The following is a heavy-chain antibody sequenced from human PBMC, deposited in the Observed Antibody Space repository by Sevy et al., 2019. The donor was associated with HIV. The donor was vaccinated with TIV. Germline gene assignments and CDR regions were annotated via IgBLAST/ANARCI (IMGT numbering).Heavy chain of an antibody. CDR2: IMQDRSET. CDR1: GFSFGNYL. J-gene: IGHJ4*02. D-gene: IGHD6-19*01. Sequence: GGSLRLSCATSGFSFGNYLMSWVRQAPGKGLEWVANIMQDRSETYFDDSVKGRFTISRDNAKNSIHLEMRSLGVEDTAVYHCAGLGGYNSGWFFDLWGQGTLVVVSS. V-gene: IGHV3-7*01. CDR3: AGLGGYNSGWFFDL.